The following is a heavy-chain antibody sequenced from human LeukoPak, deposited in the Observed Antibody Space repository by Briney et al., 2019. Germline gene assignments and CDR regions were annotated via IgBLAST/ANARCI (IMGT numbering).Heavy chain of an antibody. J-gene: IGHJ4*02. D-gene: IGHD3-10*01. CDR2: INSDGSST. Sequence: PGGSLRLSCAASGFTFSSYWMHWVRQAPGKGLVWVSRINSDGSSTSYADSVKGRFTISRDNAKNTLYLQMNSLRAEDTAVYYCARSPTPLLLWFGEPSFDYWGQGTLVTVSS. CDR1: GFTFSSYW. V-gene: IGHV3-74*01. CDR3: ARSPTPLLLWFGEPSFDY.